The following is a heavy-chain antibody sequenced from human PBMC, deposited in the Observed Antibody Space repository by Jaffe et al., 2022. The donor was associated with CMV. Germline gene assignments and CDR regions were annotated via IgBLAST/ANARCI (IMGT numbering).Heavy chain of an antibody. CDR2: ISGSGGST. V-gene: IGHV3-23*01. J-gene: IGHJ2*01. CDR3: ANLRGYNGIYWYFDL. Sequence: EVQLLESGGGLVQPGGSLRLSCAASGFTFSSYAMSWVRQAPGKGLEWVSAISGSGGSTYYADSVKGRFTISRDNSKNTLYLQMNSLRAEDTAVYYCANLRGYNGIYWYFDLWGRGTLVTVSS. CDR1: GFTFSSYA. D-gene: IGHD1-20*01.